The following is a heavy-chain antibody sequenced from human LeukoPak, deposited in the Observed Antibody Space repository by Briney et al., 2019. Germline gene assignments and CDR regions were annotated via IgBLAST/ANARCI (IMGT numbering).Heavy chain of an antibody. CDR2: FNGSGGST. J-gene: IGHJ6*02. D-gene: IGHD4-17*01. Sequence: GGPLRLSCAASGFPFWSYAMNGVPQAPGRGLEWVPAFNGSGGSTYYSGSGEVRFTISRDNPKNTLYLQMNSLRAEDTALYYCAKAMTTVFREGYYYYYYGMDVWGQGTTVTVSS. CDR3: AKAMTTVFREGYYYYYYGMDV. CDR1: GFPFWSYA. V-gene: IGHV3-23*01.